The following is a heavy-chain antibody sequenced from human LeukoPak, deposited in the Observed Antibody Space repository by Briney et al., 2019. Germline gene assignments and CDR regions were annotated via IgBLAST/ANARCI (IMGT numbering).Heavy chain of an antibody. V-gene: IGHV3-23*01. J-gene: IGHJ4*02. CDR3: SRDPRPCDY. Sequence: GGSLRLSCAASGFTFSSYAMSWVRQAPGKGLEWVSAISGSGGSTYYADSVKGRFTISRDNSKNTLYLQMNSLTDEDTAVYYCSRDPRPCDYWGQGTLVTVSS. CDR1: GFTFSSYA. CDR2: ISGSGGST.